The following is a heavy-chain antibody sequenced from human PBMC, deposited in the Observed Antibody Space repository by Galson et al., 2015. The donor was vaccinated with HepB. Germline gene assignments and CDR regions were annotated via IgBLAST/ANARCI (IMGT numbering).Heavy chain of an antibody. CDR1: GDSVSSNSAT. D-gene: IGHD7-27*01. Sequence: CAISGDSVSSNSATWNWIRQSPSRGLEWLGRTYCRSKCYDDYAGSVKGRITINPDTSKNQFSLQLNSVTPEDTAVYYCAREGQLRNGDPWYFELWGRGTLVTVSS. CDR3: AREGQLRNGDPWYFEL. CDR2: TYCRSKCYD. J-gene: IGHJ2*01. V-gene: IGHV6-1*01.